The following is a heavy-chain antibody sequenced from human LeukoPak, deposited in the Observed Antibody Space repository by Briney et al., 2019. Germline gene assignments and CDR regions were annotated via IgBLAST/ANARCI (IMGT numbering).Heavy chain of an antibody. D-gene: IGHD2-15*01. CDR3: AREGTVVVVAATRDYYYYMDV. Sequence: SETLSLTCTVSGGSISSGSYYWSWIRQPAGKGLEWIGRIYTSGSTNYNPSLKSRVTISVDTSKNQFSLKLSSVTAADTAVYYCAREGTVVVVAATRDYYYYMDVWGKGTTVTASS. J-gene: IGHJ6*03. CDR2: IYTSGST. V-gene: IGHV4-61*02. CDR1: GGSISSGSYY.